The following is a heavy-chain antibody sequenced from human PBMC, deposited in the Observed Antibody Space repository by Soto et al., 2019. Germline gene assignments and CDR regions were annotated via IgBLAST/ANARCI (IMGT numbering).Heavy chain of an antibody. CDR3: ARHGNGFFAY. Sequence: QVQLQESGPGLVKPSETLSLTCTVSGGSISNYYWSWIRQPPGKGLEWIGYIYYSGSTNYNPSLKSRVIISVDTSKNQLSLKLSSVTAADTAVYYCARHGNGFFAYWGQGTLVTVSS. CDR2: IYYSGST. J-gene: IGHJ4*02. CDR1: GGSISNYY. V-gene: IGHV4-59*08. D-gene: IGHD2-8*01.